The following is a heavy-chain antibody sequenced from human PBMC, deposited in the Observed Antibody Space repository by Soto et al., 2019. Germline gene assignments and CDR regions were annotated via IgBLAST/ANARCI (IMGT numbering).Heavy chain of an antibody. CDR3: AIFLEWSLAKSVYYGMDV. D-gene: IGHD3-3*01. CDR2: TNAGNGNT. CDR1: GYTFTSYA. V-gene: IGHV1-3*01. Sequence: GASVKVSCKASGYTFTSYAMHWVRRAPGQRLEWMGWTNAGNGNTKYSQKFQGRVTITRDTSASTAYMELSSLRSEDTAVYYCAIFLEWSLAKSVYYGMDVWGQGTTVTVSS. J-gene: IGHJ6*02.